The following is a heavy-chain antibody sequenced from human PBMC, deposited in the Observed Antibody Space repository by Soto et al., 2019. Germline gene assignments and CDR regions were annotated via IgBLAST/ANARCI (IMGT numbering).Heavy chain of an antibody. Sequence: SVKVSCKASGGTFSSYAISWVRQAPGQGLEWMGGIIPIFGTANYAQKFQGRVTITADESTSTAYMELSSLRSEDTAVYYCARXTTNYDFWSGHAYYFDYWGQGTLVTVSS. CDR3: ARXTTNYDFWSGHAYYFDY. CDR1: GGTFSSYA. CDR2: IIPIFGTA. V-gene: IGHV1-69*13. J-gene: IGHJ4*02. D-gene: IGHD3-3*01.